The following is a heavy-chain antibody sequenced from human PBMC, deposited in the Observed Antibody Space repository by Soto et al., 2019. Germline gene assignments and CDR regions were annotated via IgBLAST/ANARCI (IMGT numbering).Heavy chain of an antibody. J-gene: IGHJ3*02. CDR2: INPNSGGT. CDR1: GYTFTGYY. V-gene: IGHV1-2*04. D-gene: IGHD2-15*01. CDR3: ARDDCSGGSCYGAFDI. Sequence: ASVKVSCKASGYTFTGYYMHWVRQAPGQGLEWMGWINPNSGGTNYAQKFQGWVTMTRDTSIGTAYMELSRLRSDDTAVYYCARDDCSGGSCYGAFDIWGQGTMVTVSS.